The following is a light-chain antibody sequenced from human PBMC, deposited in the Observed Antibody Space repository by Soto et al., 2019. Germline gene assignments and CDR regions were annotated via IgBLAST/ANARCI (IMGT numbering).Light chain of an antibody. CDR3: QQYYSDFFT. CDR1: QSLLYSSNNKTY. V-gene: IGKV4-1*01. Sequence: DIVMTQSPDSLTVSLGERATINCKSSQSLLYSSNNKTYLAWYQHRPGQSPKMLIFWASARESGVPDRFAGSGSETDFTLTISSLQAEDAAAYDCQQYYSDFFTFGQGTRLEIK. CDR2: WAS. J-gene: IGKJ2*01.